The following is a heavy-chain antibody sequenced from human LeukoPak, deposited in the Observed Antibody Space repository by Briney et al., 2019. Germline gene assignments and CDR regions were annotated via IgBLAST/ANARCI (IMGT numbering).Heavy chain of an antibody. J-gene: IGHJ5*02. CDR1: GGSISSYY. Sequence: SETLSLTCTVSGGSISSYYWSWIRQPPGKGLEWIGYIYHSGSTYYNPSLKSRVTISVDRSKNQFSLKLSSVTAADTAVYYCASGVDTAMAPAWGQGTLVTVSS. V-gene: IGHV4-59*12. CDR2: IYHSGST. D-gene: IGHD5-18*01. CDR3: ASGVDTAMAPA.